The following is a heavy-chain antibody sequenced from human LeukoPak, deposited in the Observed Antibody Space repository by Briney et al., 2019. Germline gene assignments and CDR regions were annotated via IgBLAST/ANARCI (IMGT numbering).Heavy chain of an antibody. Sequence: GSLRLSCTASGFTVSSNYMSWVRQAPGKGLEWVSVIYSGGSTYYADSVKGRFTISRDNSKNTLYLQMNSLRAEDTAVYYCAKDPTGDPPFDYWGQGTLVTVSS. CDR2: IYSGGST. J-gene: IGHJ4*02. CDR1: GFTVSSNY. CDR3: AKDPTGDPPFDY. D-gene: IGHD7-27*01. V-gene: IGHV3-53*05.